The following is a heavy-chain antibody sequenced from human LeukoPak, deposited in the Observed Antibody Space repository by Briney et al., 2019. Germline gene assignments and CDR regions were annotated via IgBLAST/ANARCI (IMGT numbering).Heavy chain of an antibody. V-gene: IGHV1-2*06. J-gene: IGHJ5*02. CDR1: RYSLTEYY. Sequence: ASVSDSCQTSRYSLTEYYIHCVRPAPGQGVEWMGRINNKTDRINSVRKFLGRVTMTRDPSIATVYMEMDWLTSGVTAMYFCSRAYFIDAVPYRIVPWGQGTLVTVSS. CDR2: INNKTDRI. D-gene: IGHD3-9*01. CDR3: SRAYFIDAVPYRIVP.